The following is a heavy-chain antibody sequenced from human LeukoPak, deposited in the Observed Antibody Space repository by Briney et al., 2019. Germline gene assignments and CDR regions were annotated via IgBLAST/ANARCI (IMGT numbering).Heavy chain of an antibody. D-gene: IGHD2-15*01. J-gene: IGHJ3*02. CDR3: ARYCSGGSCYRDAFDI. V-gene: IGHV4-30-2*01. Sequence: SSETLSLTCAVSGGSTSSGGYSWSWIRQPPGKGLEWIGYIYHSGSTYYNPSLKSRVTISVDRSKNQFSLKLSSVTAADTAVYYCARYCSGGSCYRDAFDIWGQGTMVTVSS. CDR1: GGSTSSGGYS. CDR2: IYHSGST.